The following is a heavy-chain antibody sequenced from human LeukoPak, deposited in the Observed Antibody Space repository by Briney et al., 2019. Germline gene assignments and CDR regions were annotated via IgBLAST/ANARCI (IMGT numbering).Heavy chain of an antibody. CDR2: ISSSGTTK. D-gene: IGHD1-26*01. J-gene: IGHJ4*02. CDR1: GFTFSNAW. Sequence: PGGSLRLSCAASGFTFSNAWMSWIRQAPGMGLEWVSYISSSGTTKYYADSVKDRFTIFRDNAKNSLYLQMNSLRAEDTAVYYCARVQGGTYSNWDYWGQGTLVTVSS. V-gene: IGHV3-11*04. CDR3: ARVQGGTYSNWDY.